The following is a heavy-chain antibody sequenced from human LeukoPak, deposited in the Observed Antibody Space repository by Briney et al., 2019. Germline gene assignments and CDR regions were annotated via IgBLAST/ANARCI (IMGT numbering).Heavy chain of an antibody. Sequence: PGGSLRLSCAASGFTFSSYAMSWVRQAPGKGLEWVSAISGSGGGTYYADSVKGRFTISRDNSKKILYLQMNSLRVEDTALYYCAKERDSSGYFAYWGQGTLVTASS. CDR1: GFTFSSYA. J-gene: IGHJ4*02. D-gene: IGHD3-22*01. CDR3: AKERDSSGYFAY. V-gene: IGHV3-23*01. CDR2: ISGSGGGT.